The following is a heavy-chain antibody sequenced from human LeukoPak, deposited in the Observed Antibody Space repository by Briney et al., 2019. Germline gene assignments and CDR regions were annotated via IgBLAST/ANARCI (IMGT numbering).Heavy chain of an antibody. Sequence: ASVKVSCKASGYTFTSYYMHWVRQAPGQGLEWMGWINPNSGGTNYAQKFQGRVTMTRDTSISTAYMELSRLRSDDTAMYYCARKGKTGDRAFDIWGQGTMVTVSS. D-gene: IGHD7-27*01. CDR1: GYTFTSYY. CDR2: INPNSGGT. V-gene: IGHV1-2*02. CDR3: ARKGKTGDRAFDI. J-gene: IGHJ3*02.